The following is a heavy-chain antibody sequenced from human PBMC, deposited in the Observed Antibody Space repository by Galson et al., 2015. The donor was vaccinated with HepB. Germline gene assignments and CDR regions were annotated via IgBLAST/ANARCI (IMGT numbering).Heavy chain of an antibody. Sequence: SGAEVKKPGESLRLSCAASEFPFSNFGMSWVRQPPGKGLEWVSTISGGGDNTHYADSVKGRLTISRDNSKNTLYLQLNSLRAGDTAVYYCAKDAGVAGTPFFDYWGQGILVTVSS. CDR3: AKDAGVAGTPFFDY. D-gene: IGHD6-19*01. V-gene: IGHV3-23*01. J-gene: IGHJ4*02. CDR2: ISGGGDNT. CDR1: EFPFSNFG.